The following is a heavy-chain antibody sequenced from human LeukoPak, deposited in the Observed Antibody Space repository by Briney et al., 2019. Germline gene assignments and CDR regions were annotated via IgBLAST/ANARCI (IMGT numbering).Heavy chain of an antibody. CDR1: GGSFSGYY. CDR3: ARGDYSNNGQNYYSGMDV. V-gene: IGHV4-34*01. D-gene: IGHD4-11*01. CDR2: INHSGKT. J-gene: IGHJ6*02. Sequence: NPSETLSLTCAVYGGSFSGYYWSWIRQSPGKGLEWIGEINHSGKTNYKPSLKSRVTISIDASQRQVSLKVSSVTAADSAVYYCARGDYSNNGQNYYSGMDVWGQGTTVTVSS.